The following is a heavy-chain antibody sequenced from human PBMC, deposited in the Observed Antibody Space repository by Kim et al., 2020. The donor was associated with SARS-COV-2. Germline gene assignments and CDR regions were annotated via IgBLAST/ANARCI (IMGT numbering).Heavy chain of an antibody. CDR3: ATRVGSGSACYFGL. Sequence: GGSLRLSCAASGFTFSSYAMSWVRQAPGKGLEWVSTISDSGSSTYYADSVKGRFTISRDNSKNTLFLQMNSLRSEDTAVFHCATRVGSGSACYFGLWGRGTLVTVSS. CDR1: GFTFSSYA. J-gene: IGHJ2*01. CDR2: ISDSGSST. V-gene: IGHV3-23*01. D-gene: IGHD3-10*01.